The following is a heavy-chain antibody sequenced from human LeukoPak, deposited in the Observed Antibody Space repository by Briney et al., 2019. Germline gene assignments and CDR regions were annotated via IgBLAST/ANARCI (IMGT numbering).Heavy chain of an antibody. V-gene: IGHV4-4*07. J-gene: IGHJ3*02. CDR3: ARDLSKKWDAFDI. Sequence: SETLSLTCAVSGYSISSGYYWGWIRQPAGKGLEWIGRIYTSGSTNYNPSLKSRVTMSVDTSKNQFSLKLSSVTAADTAVYYCARDLSKKWDAFDIWGQGTMVTVSS. D-gene: IGHD1-26*01. CDR2: IYTSGST. CDR1: GYSISSGYY.